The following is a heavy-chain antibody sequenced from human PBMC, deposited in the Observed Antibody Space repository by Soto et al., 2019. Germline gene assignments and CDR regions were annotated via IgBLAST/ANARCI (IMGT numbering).Heavy chain of an antibody. D-gene: IGHD3-10*01. CDR2: INHSGST. CDR1: GGSFSGYY. J-gene: IGHJ4*02. Sequence: QVQLQQWGAGLLKPSETLSLTCAVYGGSFSGYYWSWIRQPPGKGLEWIGEINHSGSTNYNPSLKSRVTISVDTSKNQFSLKLSSVTAADTAVYYCARGTMVRGVICYFDYWGQGTLVTVSS. CDR3: ARGTMVRGVICYFDY. V-gene: IGHV4-34*01.